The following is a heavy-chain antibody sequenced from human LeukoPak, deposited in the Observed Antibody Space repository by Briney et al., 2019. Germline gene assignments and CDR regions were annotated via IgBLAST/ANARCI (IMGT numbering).Heavy chain of an antibody. D-gene: IGHD6-13*01. V-gene: IGHV3-48*01. CDR2: ISSSSSTI. CDR3: ARTGKQQLAPSFDY. J-gene: IGHJ4*02. Sequence: GGSLRLSCAASGFTFSTYAVNWVRQAPGKGLEWVSYISSSSSTIYYADSVKGRFTISRDNAKNSLYLQMNSLRAEDTAVYYCARTGKQQLAPSFDYWGQGTLVTVSS. CDR1: GFTFSTYA.